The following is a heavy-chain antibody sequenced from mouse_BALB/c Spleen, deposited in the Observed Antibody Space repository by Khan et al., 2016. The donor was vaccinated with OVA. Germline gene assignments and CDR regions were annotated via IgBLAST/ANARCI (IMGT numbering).Heavy chain of an antibody. CDR1: GFSLTSYC. Sequence: VELVESGPGLVAPSQSLSITCTVSGFSLTSYCVNWVRQPPGKGLEWLGVIWGDGSTNYHSALRSRLSISKDNSKNQVFLKLNSLQTDDTATYYCAKWGNSYYATDYWGQGTSVTVSS. V-gene: IGHV2-3*01. CDR3: AKWGNSYYATDY. D-gene: IGHD2-1*01. J-gene: IGHJ4*01. CDR2: IWGDGST.